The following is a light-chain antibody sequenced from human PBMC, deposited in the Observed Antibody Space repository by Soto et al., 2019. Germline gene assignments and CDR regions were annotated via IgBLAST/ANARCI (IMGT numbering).Light chain of an antibody. CDR1: QDIGNL. CDR2: DAS. V-gene: IGKV1-33*01. Sequence: DIQMTQSPSSLSASVGDRVTITCQARQDIGNLLNWYQQKPGKAPKLLIYDASNLETGVPSRFSGSGSGTDFTLTISSLPPEDIATYYCQQYDNLPPFTFGPGTKVDIK. J-gene: IGKJ3*01. CDR3: QQYDNLPPFT.